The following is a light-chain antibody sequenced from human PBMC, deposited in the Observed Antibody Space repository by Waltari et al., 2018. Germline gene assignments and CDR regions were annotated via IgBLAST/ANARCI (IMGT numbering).Light chain of an antibody. CDR1: QSVTTY. CDR3: QHHVRLPAT. J-gene: IGKJ1*01. V-gene: IGKV3-20*01. CDR2: AAS. Sequence: EIVLTQSPVTLSLSPGERATLSCTASQSVTTYLAWYPQKPGQAPRLLIYAASTRAAGIPDRFSGSGSGTDFSLTISRLEAEDFAVYYCQHHVRLPATFGQGTKVEIK.